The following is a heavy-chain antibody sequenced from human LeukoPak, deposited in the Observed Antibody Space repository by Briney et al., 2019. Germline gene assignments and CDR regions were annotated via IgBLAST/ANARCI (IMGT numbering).Heavy chain of an antibody. CDR3: AREQRDIGISDYFDY. J-gene: IGHJ4*02. CDR1: GGSISSYY. Sequence: PSETLSLTCTVSGGSISSYYWSWIRQPAGKGLEWIRRIYTSGNTNYNPSLKSRVTLSVDTSKNQFSLKLSSVTAADTAVYYCAREQRDIGISDYFDYWGQGTLVTVSS. V-gene: IGHV4-4*07. CDR2: IYTSGNT. D-gene: IGHD2-15*01.